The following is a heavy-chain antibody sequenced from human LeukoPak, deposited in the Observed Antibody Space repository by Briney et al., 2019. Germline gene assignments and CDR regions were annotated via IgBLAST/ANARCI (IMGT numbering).Heavy chain of an antibody. CDR3: ANLLAYCGGDCYSIEDY. D-gene: IGHD2-21*02. CDR1: GFTFSSYA. J-gene: IGHJ4*02. Sequence: GGSLRLSCAASGFTFSSYAMHWVRQAPGKGLEWVAVISYDGSNKYYADSVKGRFTISRDNSKNTLYLQMNSLRTEDTAVYYCANLLAYCGGDCYSIEDYWGQGTLVTVSS. V-gene: IGHV3-30*04. CDR2: ISYDGSNK.